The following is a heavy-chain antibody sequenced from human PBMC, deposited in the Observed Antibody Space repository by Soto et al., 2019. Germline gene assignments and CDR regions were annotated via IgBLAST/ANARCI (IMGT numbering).Heavy chain of an antibody. V-gene: IGHV3-74*01. Sequence: EVQLVESGGGLVQPGGSLRLSCAASGFTFSSNWMHWVRQAPGKGLVWVSRINNDGSSTNYGDSVKGRFTISRDNAKNTLYLQMSSLRAEDTAVYYCARGGCTSTSCLDYWGQGTLVTVSS. D-gene: IGHD2-2*01. CDR3: ARGGCTSTSCLDY. J-gene: IGHJ4*02. CDR1: GFTFSSNW. CDR2: INNDGSST.